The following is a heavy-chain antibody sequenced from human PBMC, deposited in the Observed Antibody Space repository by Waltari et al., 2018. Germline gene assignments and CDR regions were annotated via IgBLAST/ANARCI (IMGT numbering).Heavy chain of an antibody. CDR1: GDSVSSNSAA. Sequence: QVQLQQSGPGQVKPSQTLSLTCAISGDSVSSNSAAWNWIRQSPSRGLEWLGRTYYSAKWYKEYAVSVKSRITINPDTSKNQFSLQLNSVTPEDTAVYYCARGPGRAPTVEWFDPWGQGTLVTVSS. D-gene: IGHD4-4*01. J-gene: IGHJ5*02. CDR2: TYYSAKWYK. V-gene: IGHV6-1*01. CDR3: ARGPGRAPTVEWFDP.